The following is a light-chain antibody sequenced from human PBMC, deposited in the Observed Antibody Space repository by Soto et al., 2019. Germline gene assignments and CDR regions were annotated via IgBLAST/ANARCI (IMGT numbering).Light chain of an antibody. J-gene: IGKJ5*01. CDR3: QQSLSTPFT. CDR2: TES. Sequence: DIQMTQAPSSLSASVGDRLTITCRASQGISTYLNWYQQKPGKAPKLLIYTESTLQSWVPSRFSGSGSETDFTLTISNLQPEDFATYFCQQSLSTPFTFGQGTRLEIK. CDR1: QGISTY. V-gene: IGKV1-39*01.